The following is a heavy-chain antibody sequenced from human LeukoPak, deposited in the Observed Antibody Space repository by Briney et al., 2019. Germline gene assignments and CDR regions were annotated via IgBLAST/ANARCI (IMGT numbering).Heavy chain of an antibody. V-gene: IGHV4-30-4*01. J-gene: IGHJ3*02. Sequence: LRLSCAASGFTFSTYAMSWIRQPPGKGLEWIGYIYYSGRTYYNPSLKSRVTISVDTSKNQFSLRLSSVTAADTAVYYCARVPMTTLTFDIWGQGTMVTVSS. CDR1: GFTFSTYA. CDR2: IYYSGRT. D-gene: IGHD4-11*01. CDR3: ARVPMTTLTFDI.